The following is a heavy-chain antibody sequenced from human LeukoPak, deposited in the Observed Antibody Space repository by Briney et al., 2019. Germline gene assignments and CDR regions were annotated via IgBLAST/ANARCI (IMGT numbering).Heavy chain of an antibody. CDR2: INHSGST. V-gene: IGHV4-34*01. Sequence: SETLSLTCAVYGGSFSGYYWSWIRQPPVKGLEWIGEINHSGSTNYNPSLKSRVTISVDTSKNQFSLKLSSVTAADTAVYYCARHLGIAAAGTHKQTKSRAVWRNWFDPWGQGTLVTVSS. D-gene: IGHD6-13*01. CDR3: ARHLGIAAAGTHKQTKSRAVWRNWFDP. J-gene: IGHJ5*02. CDR1: GGSFSGYY.